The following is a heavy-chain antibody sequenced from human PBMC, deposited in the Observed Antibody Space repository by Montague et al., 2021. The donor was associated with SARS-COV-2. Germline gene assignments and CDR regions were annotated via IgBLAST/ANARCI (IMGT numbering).Heavy chain of an antibody. Sequence: SLRLSCAASGFTFSSYGMHWVRQAPGKGLEWVAVISYDGSNKYYADSVKGRFTISRDNSKNTLYLQMNSLRAEDTAVYYCAKDSYYYDFWSGYSSPHTYYYYYGMDVWGQGTTVTVSS. D-gene: IGHD3-3*01. V-gene: IGHV3-30*18. CDR3: AKDSYYYDFWSGYSSPHTYYYYYGMDV. CDR1: GFTFSSYG. CDR2: ISYDGSNK. J-gene: IGHJ6*02.